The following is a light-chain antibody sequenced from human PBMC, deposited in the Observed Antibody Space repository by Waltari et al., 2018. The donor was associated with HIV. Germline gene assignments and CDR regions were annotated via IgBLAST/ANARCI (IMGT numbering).Light chain of an antibody. CDR2: NAS. V-gene: IGKV1-12*01. Sequence: IQLSQSPTSMSAFIGDNVTIICRASQVINRNLACYQQKPGKSPDPVIHNASTLQSGVSPRFRASGAGAAFALAIDNVQLEDFATYSCQQANNFPHTFGQGT. CDR1: QVINRN. J-gene: IGKJ2*01. CDR3: QQANNFPHT.